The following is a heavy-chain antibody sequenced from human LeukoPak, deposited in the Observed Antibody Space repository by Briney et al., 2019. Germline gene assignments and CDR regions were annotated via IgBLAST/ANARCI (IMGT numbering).Heavy chain of an antibody. D-gene: IGHD6-13*01. CDR1: GFTDSSNY. CDR3: AGDIQTSSAAAGTVGY. V-gene: IGHV3-53*01. CDR2: IYSGGST. Sequence: GGSLRLSCAASGFTDSSNYMSWVRQAPEKGLEWVSVIYSGGSTYYADSVKGRFTISRDNSKNTLYLQMSSLRAEDTAVYYCAGDIQTSSAAAGTVGYWGQGTLVTVSS. J-gene: IGHJ4*02.